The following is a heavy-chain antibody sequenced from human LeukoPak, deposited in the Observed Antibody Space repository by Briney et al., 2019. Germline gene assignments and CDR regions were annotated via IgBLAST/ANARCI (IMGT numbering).Heavy chain of an antibody. J-gene: IGHJ4*02. V-gene: IGHV3-30-3*01. CDR3: AREGYYGSGSPPSLSFDY. CDR2: TSSDLNVN. Sequence: QAAGTLTLSCAASGFTIRNYIIHWLPQAPGKGREWVAITSSDLNVNVYADSVKGRFTISRDNSRSPLYLPMNSLRAEDTAIYYCAREGYYGSGSPPSLSFDYWGQGTLVTVSS. CDR1: GFTIRNYI. D-gene: IGHD3-10*01.